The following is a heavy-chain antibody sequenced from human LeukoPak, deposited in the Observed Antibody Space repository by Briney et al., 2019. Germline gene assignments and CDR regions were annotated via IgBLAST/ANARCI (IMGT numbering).Heavy chain of an antibody. V-gene: IGHV3-43*02. J-gene: IGHJ4*02. CDR1: GFSFEDYA. CDR3: AKPYTGSWYAVDY. Sequence: GGSLRLSCSASGFSFEDYAIYWVRQVPGKDLEWVSHISGDGGTIYYRDSVKGRFTISRDNSKNSVFLQMNNLRVEDTALYYCAKPYTGSWYAVDYWGQGTLVTVSS. D-gene: IGHD6-13*01. CDR2: ISGDGGTI.